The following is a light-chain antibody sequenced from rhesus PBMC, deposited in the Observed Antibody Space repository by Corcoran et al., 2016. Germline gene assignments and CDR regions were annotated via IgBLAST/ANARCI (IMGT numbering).Light chain of an antibody. CDR1: QGISSW. V-gene: IGKV1-22*01. CDR2: KAP. Sequence: DIQMTQSPSSLSASVGDTVTITCRASQGISSWLAWYQQKPGKAPKLLIYKAPSLQRGVPSRFSGRGAGTDFTLTINSLQYEDSATYCSQQYSSRPWTFGQGTKVEIE. J-gene: IGKJ1*01. CDR3: QQYSSRPWT.